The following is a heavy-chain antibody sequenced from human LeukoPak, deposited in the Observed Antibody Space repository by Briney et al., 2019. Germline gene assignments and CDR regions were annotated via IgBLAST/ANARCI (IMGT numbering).Heavy chain of an antibody. CDR1: GFTFSHYW. Sequence: PGGSLRLSCEASGFTFSHYWMHWVRQAPGKGLVWVSRTNTDGSSTSYVDSVKGRFTISRDNAKNTMCLQMNSLRAEDTAMYYCVPTDSSGLDWGQGTLVTVSS. CDR2: TNTDGSST. D-gene: IGHD3-22*01. V-gene: IGHV3-74*01. J-gene: IGHJ4*02. CDR3: VPTDSSGLD.